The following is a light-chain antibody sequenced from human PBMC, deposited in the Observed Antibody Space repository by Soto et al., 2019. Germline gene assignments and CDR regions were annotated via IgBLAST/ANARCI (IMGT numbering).Light chain of an antibody. CDR1: QSVSGY. CDR2: GAS. Sequence: EIVMTQSPGTVSVFPGETVTLSCRASQSVSGYLDWFHQKPGQAPRLLIYGASTRATGIPARFSGSGSGTEFTLTISSLQSEDFAVYYCQQYNNWPPWTFGQGTKVDIK. CDR3: QQYNNWPPWT. J-gene: IGKJ1*01. V-gene: IGKV3-15*01.